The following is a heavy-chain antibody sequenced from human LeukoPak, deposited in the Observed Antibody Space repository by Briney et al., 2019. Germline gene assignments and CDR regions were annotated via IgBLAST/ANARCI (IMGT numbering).Heavy chain of an antibody. V-gene: IGHV4-59*01. J-gene: IGHJ4*02. Sequence: PSETLSLTCTVSGGSISSYYWSWIRQPPGKGLEWIGYISYSGSTNYNPSLKSRVTISVDTSKNQFSLKLSSVTAADTAVYYCARVAVVPAATHFDYWGQGTLVTVSS. CDR3: ARVAVVPAATHFDY. D-gene: IGHD2-2*01. CDR1: GGSISSYY. CDR2: ISYSGST.